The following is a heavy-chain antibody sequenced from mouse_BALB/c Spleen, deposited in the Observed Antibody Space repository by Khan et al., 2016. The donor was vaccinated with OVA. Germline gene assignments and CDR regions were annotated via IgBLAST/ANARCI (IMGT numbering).Heavy chain of an antibody. V-gene: IGHV1S81*02. CDR1: GYTFTSYW. D-gene: IGHD1-1*01. Sequence: QVQLQQPGAELVKAGASVKMSCKASGYTFTSYWMHWVKQRLGQGLEWFAETNPTNGRTYYNEKFKSKATLTVDKSYRTAYMLLSGPTFEDSAVYYCARIKKIVATYFDYWGQGTTLTVSS. CDR2: TNPTNGRT. J-gene: IGHJ2*01. CDR3: ARIKKIVATYFDY.